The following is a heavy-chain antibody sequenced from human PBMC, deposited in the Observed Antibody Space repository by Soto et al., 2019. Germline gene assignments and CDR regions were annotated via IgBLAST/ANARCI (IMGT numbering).Heavy chain of an antibody. V-gene: IGHV5-51*01. J-gene: IGHJ6*02. CDR3: ARLSDSSGQGYYYGMDF. CDR2: IYPGDSDT. D-gene: IGHD3-22*01. Sequence: PGESLKISCKGSGYSFTSYWIGWVRQMPGKGLEWMGIIYPGDSDTRYSPSFQGQVTISADKSISTAYLQWSSLKASDTAMYYCARLSDSSGQGYYYGMDFWGQGTTVTVSS. CDR1: GYSFTSYW.